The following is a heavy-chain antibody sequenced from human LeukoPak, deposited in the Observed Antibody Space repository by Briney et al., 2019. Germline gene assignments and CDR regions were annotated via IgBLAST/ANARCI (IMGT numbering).Heavy chain of an antibody. J-gene: IGHJ2*01. Sequence: GESLKISCKGSGYSFTSYWIGWVRQMPGKGLGWMGIIYPGDSDTRYSPSFQGQVTISADKSISTAYLQWSSLKASDTAMYYCARPRGDYYGSGSYSWYFDLWGRGTLVTVSS. CDR1: GYSFTSYW. CDR3: ARPRGDYYGSGSYSWYFDL. CDR2: IYPGDSDT. D-gene: IGHD3-10*01. V-gene: IGHV5-51*01.